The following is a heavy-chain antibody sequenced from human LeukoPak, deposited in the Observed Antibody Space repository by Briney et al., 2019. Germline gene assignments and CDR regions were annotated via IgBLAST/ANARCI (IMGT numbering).Heavy chain of an antibody. Sequence: SETLSLTFTVSGGSISSGGYYWSWIRQPPGKGLEWIGYIYYSGSTYYNPSLKSRVTISVDTSKNQFSLKLSSVTAADTAVYYCARLTYYYDSSGSDLWGRGTLVTVSS. CDR1: GGSISSGGYY. J-gene: IGHJ2*01. CDR2: IYYSGST. V-gene: IGHV4-30-4*08. CDR3: ARLTYYYDSSGSDL. D-gene: IGHD3-22*01.